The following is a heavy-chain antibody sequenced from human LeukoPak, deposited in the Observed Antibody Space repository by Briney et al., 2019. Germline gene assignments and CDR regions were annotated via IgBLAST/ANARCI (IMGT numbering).Heavy chain of an antibody. V-gene: IGHV3-21*01. CDR3: ARAGGDSSGWYGY. J-gene: IGHJ4*02. Sequence: GGSLRLSCAAPGFTFSSYSMNWVRQAPGKGLEWVSSISSSSSYIYYADSVKGRFTISRDNAKNSLYLQMNSLRAEDTAVYYCARAGGDSSGWYGYWGQGTLVTVSS. CDR2: ISSSSSYI. CDR1: GFTFSSYS. D-gene: IGHD6-19*01.